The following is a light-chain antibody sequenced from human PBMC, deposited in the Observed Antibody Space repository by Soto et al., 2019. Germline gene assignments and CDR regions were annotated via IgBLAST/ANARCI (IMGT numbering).Light chain of an antibody. CDR2: EVS. J-gene: IGLJ1*01. CDR1: SSDVGSYNY. Sequence: QSALTQPASVSGSPGQSITISCTGTSSDVGSYNYVSWYQLHPGKAPKLMIYEVSNRPSGVSNRFSGSESGNTASLTISGLQAEDEADYYCSSYTSSTPLGYVFGTGTKVTVL. V-gene: IGLV2-14*01. CDR3: SSYTSSTPLGYV.